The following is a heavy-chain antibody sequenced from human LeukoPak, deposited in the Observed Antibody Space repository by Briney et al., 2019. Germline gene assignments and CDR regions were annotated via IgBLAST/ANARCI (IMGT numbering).Heavy chain of an antibody. Sequence: GGSLRLSCGASGSPLKNYPMSWVRQARGKGLQWVGGINGSGGTAYYAGSVKGRVTISKDHSRNVLFLEIYNLRAEDTAFYYCARDSLQVPCSAAGVFDLWGQGTLVTVSS. CDR3: ARDSLQVPCSAAGVFDL. D-gene: IGHD6-13*01. CDR1: GSPLKNYP. J-gene: IGHJ4*02. V-gene: IGHV3-23*01. CDR2: INGSGGTA.